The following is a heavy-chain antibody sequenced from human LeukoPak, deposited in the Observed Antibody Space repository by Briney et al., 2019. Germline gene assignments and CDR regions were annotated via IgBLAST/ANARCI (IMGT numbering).Heavy chain of an antibody. V-gene: IGHV3-33*06. Sequence: GRSLRLSCAASGFIFSAYGMHWVRQAPGKGLEWVAAIWYDGGNKYYADSVKGRFTISRDNSKNTLYLQMNSLRAEDTAVYYCAKERLHKYYYDSSGSYYFDYWGQGTLVTVSS. CDR1: GFIFSAYG. CDR2: IWYDGGNK. J-gene: IGHJ4*02. D-gene: IGHD3-22*01. CDR3: AKERLHKYYYDSSGSYYFDY.